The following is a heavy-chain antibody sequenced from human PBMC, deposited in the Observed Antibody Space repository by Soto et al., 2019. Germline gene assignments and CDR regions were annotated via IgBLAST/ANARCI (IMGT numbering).Heavy chain of an antibody. CDR1: GFSFRNYG. J-gene: IGHJ4*02. Sequence: PGGSLRLSCAASGFSFRNYGMHWVRQAPGKGLEWVAVISYDGSNKYYADSVKGRFTISRDNSKNTLYLQMNSLRAEDTAVYYCARASRITIFGVVIRYYFDYWGQGTLVTVS. CDR3: ARASRITIFGVVIRYYFDY. D-gene: IGHD3-3*01. V-gene: IGHV3-30*19. CDR2: ISYDGSNK.